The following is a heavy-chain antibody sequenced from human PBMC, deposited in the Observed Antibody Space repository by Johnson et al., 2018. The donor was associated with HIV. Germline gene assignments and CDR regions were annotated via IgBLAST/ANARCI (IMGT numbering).Heavy chain of an antibody. CDR1: AFPFDDHA. Sequence: VQLVESGGGLVQPGRSLRLSCAASAFPFDDHALHWVRQTPGKGLQWVSGISWNSGSIGYADSVKGRFTISRDTSKTTLYLQMNSLRAEDTAVYYCARDRAVAATSGAGAFDIWGQGTMVTVSS. V-gene: IGHV3-9*01. J-gene: IGHJ3*02. D-gene: IGHD2-15*01. CDR2: ISWNSGSI. CDR3: ARDRAVAATSGAGAFDI.